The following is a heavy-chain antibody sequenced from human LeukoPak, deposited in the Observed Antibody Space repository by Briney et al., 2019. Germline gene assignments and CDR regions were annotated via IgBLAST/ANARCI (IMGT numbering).Heavy chain of an antibody. CDR3: ARVSDYDILTGPVGPYYYYGMDV. CDR2: ISISSSYI. V-gene: IGHV3-21*01. J-gene: IGHJ6*02. D-gene: IGHD3-9*01. Sequence: GGSLRPSCAASGFTFSSYSMNWVRQDPGKRLEWVSSISISSSYIYYADSVKGRFTISRDNAKNSLYLQMNSLRAEDTAVYYCARVSDYDILTGPVGPYYYYGMDVWGQGTTVTVSS. CDR1: GFTFSSYS.